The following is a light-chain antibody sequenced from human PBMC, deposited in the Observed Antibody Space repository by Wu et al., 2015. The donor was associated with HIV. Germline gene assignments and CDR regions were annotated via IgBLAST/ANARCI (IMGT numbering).Light chain of an antibody. J-gene: IGKJ4*01. CDR1: QSIASY. Sequence: EIVLTQSPATLSLSPGERATLSCRASQSIASYLAWYQVRPGQPPRLLIYDASNRATGVPARFSGSGSGTDFTLTISSLEPEDFAVYYCQQRSDWPRNTFGGGTKVEIK. CDR2: DAS. CDR3: QQRSDWPRNT. V-gene: IGKV3-11*01.